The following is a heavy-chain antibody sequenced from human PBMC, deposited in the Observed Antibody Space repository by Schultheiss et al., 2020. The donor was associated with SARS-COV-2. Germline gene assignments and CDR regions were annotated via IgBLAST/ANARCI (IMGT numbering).Heavy chain of an antibody. V-gene: IGHV3-30*12. CDR2: VSYDGRDK. D-gene: IGHD2-2*01. J-gene: IGHJ6*02. CDR3: ARLDWVPAAAYYYYGMDV. Sequence: GGSLRLSCAASGFTFSSYSMNWVRQAPGKGLEWVAVVSYDGRDKDYADFAKGRFTISRDNSKNTVSVQMNSLRAEDTAVYYCARLDWVPAAAYYYYGMDVWGQWTTVTVAS. CDR1: GFTFSSYS.